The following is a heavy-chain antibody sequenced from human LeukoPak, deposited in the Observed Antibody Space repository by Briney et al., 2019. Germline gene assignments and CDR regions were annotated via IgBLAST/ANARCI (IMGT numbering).Heavy chain of an antibody. J-gene: IGHJ4*02. Sequence: GGSLRLSCAASGFSFSSYERNWVRQAPGKGLEWVSYISSSGSIISYADSVKGRFTISRDNANNSLYLQMNSLRAEDTAVYYCARVSIAAAHFDYWGQGTLVTVSS. CDR2: ISSSGSII. D-gene: IGHD6-13*01. CDR3: ARVSIAAAHFDY. CDR1: GFSFSSYE. V-gene: IGHV3-48*03.